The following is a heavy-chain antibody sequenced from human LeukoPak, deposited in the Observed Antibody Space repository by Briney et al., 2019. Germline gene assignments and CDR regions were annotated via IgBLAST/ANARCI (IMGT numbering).Heavy chain of an antibody. D-gene: IGHD3-3*01. V-gene: IGHV6-1*01. Sequence: QTLSLTCAISGDSVSSNNAAWNWIRLSPSRGLEWLGRTLYRSNWLNDYAPSIKGRITINPDTSKNQFSLQLKSVTPEDTALYYCARGPDDLLHGRAFDFWGQGTMVTVSS. CDR2: TLYRSNWLN. J-gene: IGHJ3*01. CDR3: ARGPDDLLHGRAFDF. CDR1: GDSVSSNNAA.